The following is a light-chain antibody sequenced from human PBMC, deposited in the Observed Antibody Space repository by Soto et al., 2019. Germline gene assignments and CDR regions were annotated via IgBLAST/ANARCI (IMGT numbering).Light chain of an antibody. CDR2: GAS. J-gene: IGKJ5*01. CDR1: QSVSSSY. Sequence: EIVLTQSPGTLSLSPGERATLYCRASQSVSSSYLAWYQQKPGQAPRLLIYGASSRATGIPDRFSGSGSGTDFTLTISRLEPEDFAVYYCQQFSSYPLTFGGGTRREIK. CDR3: QQFSSYPLT. V-gene: IGKV3-20*01.